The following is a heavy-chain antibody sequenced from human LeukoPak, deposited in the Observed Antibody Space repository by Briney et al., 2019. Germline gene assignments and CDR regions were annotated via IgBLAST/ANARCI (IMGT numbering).Heavy chain of an antibody. J-gene: IGHJ3*02. D-gene: IGHD1-26*01. Sequence: SETLSLTCIVSGGSISSSSYYWGWIRQPPGKGLEWIGNIYYSGSTYYNSSLKSRVTISVDTSKNQFSLKLSSVTAADTAVYYCARGPYSGSYYSVNAFDIWGQGTMVTVSS. CDR3: ARGPYSGSYYSVNAFDI. V-gene: IGHV4-39*07. CDR2: IYYSGST. CDR1: GGSISSSSYY.